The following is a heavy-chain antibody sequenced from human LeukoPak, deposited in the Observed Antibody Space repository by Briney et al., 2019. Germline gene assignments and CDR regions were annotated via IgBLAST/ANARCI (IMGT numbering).Heavy chain of an antibody. Sequence: GGSLRLSCAASGFSFNSYWMHWVRQAPGIGLVWVSRISNDGRSTSFADSVKGRFTISRDNAKNTLYLQMNSLSAEDTAVYYCTRGREGNYGLFDSWGQGTLVTVSS. CDR2: ISNDGRST. J-gene: IGHJ4*02. CDR1: GFSFNSYW. CDR3: TRGREGNYGLFDS. D-gene: IGHD3-10*01. V-gene: IGHV3-74*01.